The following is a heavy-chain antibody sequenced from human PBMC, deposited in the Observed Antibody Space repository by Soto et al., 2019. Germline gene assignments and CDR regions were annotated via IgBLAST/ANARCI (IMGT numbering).Heavy chain of an antibody. J-gene: IGHJ1*01. Sequence: ASVKVSCKASGYTFTSYDINWVRQASGQGLEWMGWMNPNSGNTGYAQKFQGRVTMTRDTSMSTAYMELSSLRSDDTAVYYCARDNQGYYDFWSGYSEYFQHWGQGTLVTVSS. D-gene: IGHD3-3*01. CDR2: MNPNSGNT. V-gene: IGHV1-8*01. CDR3: ARDNQGYYDFWSGYSEYFQH. CDR1: GYTFTSYD.